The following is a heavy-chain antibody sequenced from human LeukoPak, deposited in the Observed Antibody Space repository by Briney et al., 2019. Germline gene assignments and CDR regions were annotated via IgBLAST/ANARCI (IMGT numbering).Heavy chain of an antibody. V-gene: IGHV3-21*01. Sequence: PGGSLSLSCAASGFTFSSNRMNWVRQPPGKGLEWVSSISSSSSYIYYADSVKGRFTISRDNAKNSLYLQMNSLRAEDTAVYYCARDVDYGVYGADYWGQGTLVTVSS. CDR1: GFTFSSNR. J-gene: IGHJ4*02. D-gene: IGHD4-17*01. CDR2: ISSSSSYI. CDR3: ARDVDYGVYGADY.